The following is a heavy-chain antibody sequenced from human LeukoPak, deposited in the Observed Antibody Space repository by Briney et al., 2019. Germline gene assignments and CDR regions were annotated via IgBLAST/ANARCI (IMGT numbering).Heavy chain of an antibody. D-gene: IGHD2-15*01. V-gene: IGHV4-59*01. CDR2: IYYSGST. CDR3: ARDWGYCSGGSCYPDAFDI. J-gene: IGHJ3*02. Sequence: SETLSLTCTVSGGSISTNYWSWIRQPPGKGLEWIGYIYYSGSTNYNPSLKSRVTISVDSSKNQFSLKLTSVTAADTAVYYCARDWGYCSGGSCYPDAFDIWGQGTMVSVSS. CDR1: GGSISTNY.